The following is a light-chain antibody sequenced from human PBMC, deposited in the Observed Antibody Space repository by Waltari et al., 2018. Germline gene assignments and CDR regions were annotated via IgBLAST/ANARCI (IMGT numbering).Light chain of an antibody. CDR2: KDT. CDR1: VLAKKY. CDR3: YSAADSNLRV. V-gene: IGLV3-27*01. Sequence: SYELTQPSSVSVSPGQTARITCSGDVLAKKYARWFQQKPGQAPVLLIYKDTERPSWIPERFSGSSSGATVTLTISGAQVEDEADYYCYSAADSNLRVFGGGTKLTVL. J-gene: IGLJ3*02.